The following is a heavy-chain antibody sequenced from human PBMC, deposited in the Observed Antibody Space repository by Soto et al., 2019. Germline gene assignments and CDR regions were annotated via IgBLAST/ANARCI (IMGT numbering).Heavy chain of an antibody. CDR2: IYPGDSET. D-gene: IGHD4-17*01. CDR1: GYSFTRYW. V-gene: IGHV5-51*01. J-gene: IGHJ4*02. CDR3: ARFRGAVTTESDY. Sequence: GESLKISCKGSGYSFTRYWIGWVRQMPGKGLEWMGIIYPGDSETRYSPSFQGQVTISADKSISTAYLQWSSLKASDTALYYCARFRGAVTTESDYWGQGTLVTVSS.